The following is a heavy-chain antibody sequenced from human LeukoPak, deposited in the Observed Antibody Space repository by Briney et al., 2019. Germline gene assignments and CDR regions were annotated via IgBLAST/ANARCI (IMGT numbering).Heavy chain of an antibody. V-gene: IGHV4-4*07. J-gene: IGHJ1*01. CDR3: ARDQTYYVSSGYYYVTYFHH. CDR2: ISTGGGT. Sequence: SETLPLTCTVSGASISSSYCTWIRQPAGEGLEWIGRISTGGGTTYNPSFKSRVTMSVDASKNQFSLNLTSVTAADTAVYYCARDQTYYVSSGYYYVTYFHHWGQGILVTVSS. D-gene: IGHD3-22*01. CDR1: GASISSSY.